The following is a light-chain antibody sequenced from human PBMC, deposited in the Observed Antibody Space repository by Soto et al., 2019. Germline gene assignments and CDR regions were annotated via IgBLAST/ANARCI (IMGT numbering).Light chain of an antibody. CDR2: GAS. CDR1: QSISSTF. J-gene: IGKJ1*01. CDR3: QQYYSSWT. Sequence: EIVLTQSPGTLSLSPGEEATLSCRASQSISSTFLAWYQQKPGQAPRVLIYGASRRATGIPDRFSGSGSGIDFTLTISRLEPEDFALYYWQQYYSSWTFGQGTKVEMK. V-gene: IGKV3-20*01.